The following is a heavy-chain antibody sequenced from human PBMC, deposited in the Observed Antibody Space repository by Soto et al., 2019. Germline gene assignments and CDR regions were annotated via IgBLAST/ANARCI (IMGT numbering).Heavy chain of an antibody. Sequence: SVKVSCKASGGTFSSYTISWVRPAPGQGLEWMGRIIPILGIANYAQKFQGRVTITADKSTSTAYMELSSLRSEDTAVYYCARGGIVVVPAAHDAFDIWGQGTMVTVSS. CDR1: GGTFSSYT. CDR2: IIPILGIA. D-gene: IGHD2-2*01. CDR3: ARGGIVVVPAAHDAFDI. V-gene: IGHV1-69*02. J-gene: IGHJ3*02.